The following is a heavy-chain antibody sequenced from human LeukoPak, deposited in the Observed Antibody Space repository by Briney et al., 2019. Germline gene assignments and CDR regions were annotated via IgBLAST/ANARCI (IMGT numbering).Heavy chain of an antibody. V-gene: IGHV4-39*01. D-gene: IGHD2-21*02. CDR2: IYYSGST. Sequence: PSETLTLTCTVSGGSISSSSYYWGWIRQPPGKGLEWIGSIYYSGSTYYNPSLKSRVTISVDTSKNQFSLKLSSVTAADTAVYYCARHADDLAGGWFDPWGQGTLVTVSS. CDR1: GGSISSSSYY. J-gene: IGHJ5*02. CDR3: ARHADDLAGGWFDP.